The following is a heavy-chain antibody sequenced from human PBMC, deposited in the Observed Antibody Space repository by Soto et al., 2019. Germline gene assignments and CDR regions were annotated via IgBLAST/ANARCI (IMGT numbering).Heavy chain of an antibody. CDR2: MWDDGSET. CDR3: ARGPSNGYIIEY. D-gene: IGHD3-22*01. CDR1: GFTFSRYG. Sequence: GGSLRLSCAASGFTFSRYGMHWLRQPPGKGLEWVGHMWDDGSETRNADSAKGRFTISRDNSKSVLSLQMHRLRAEDTAVYYLARGPSNGYIIEYWVQGIQVTVSS. J-gene: IGHJ4*02. V-gene: IGHV3-33*01.